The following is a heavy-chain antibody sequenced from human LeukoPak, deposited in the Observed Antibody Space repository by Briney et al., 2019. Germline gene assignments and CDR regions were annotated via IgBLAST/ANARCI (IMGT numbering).Heavy chain of an antibody. V-gene: IGHV4-31*03. CDR3: ARDGGEAHGAMPLYV. Sequence: SETLSLTCTVSGGSISSGGYYWSWIRQHPGKGLEWIGYIYYSGSTYYNPSLKSRVTISVDTSKNQFSLKLSSVTAADTAVYYCARDGGEAHGAMPLYVWGQGTTVTVSS. D-gene: IGHD2-2*01. J-gene: IGHJ6*02. CDR2: IYYSGST. CDR1: GGSISSGGYY.